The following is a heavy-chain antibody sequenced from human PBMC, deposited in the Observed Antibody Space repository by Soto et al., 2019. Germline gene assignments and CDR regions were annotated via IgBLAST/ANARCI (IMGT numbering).Heavy chain of an antibody. CDR1: VFSLSTSGVG. D-gene: IGHD6-13*01. CDR3: AHRRKAAASEYFQH. J-gene: IGHJ1*01. Sequence: QITLKESGPTLVKPTQTLTLTCTFSVFSLSTSGVGVGWIRQPPGKALEWLALIYWDDDKRYSPSLKSRLTLTKATSKKQVVLTMTNMDPVDTATYYCAHRRKAAASEYFQHCGQGTLVTVSS. V-gene: IGHV2-5*02. CDR2: IYWDDDK.